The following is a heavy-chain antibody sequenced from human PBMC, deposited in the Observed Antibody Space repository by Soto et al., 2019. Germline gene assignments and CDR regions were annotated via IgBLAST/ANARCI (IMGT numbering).Heavy chain of an antibody. D-gene: IGHD3-22*01. CDR3: ARRYYYDSSGSNDAFDI. Sequence: PXESLKICCKGAGYSFTSYWIGWVRQMPGKGLEWMGIIYPGDSDTRYSPSFQGQVTISADKSISTAYLQWSSLKASDTAMYYCARRYYYDSSGSNDAFDIWGQGTMVTVSS. CDR2: IYPGDSDT. V-gene: IGHV5-51*01. J-gene: IGHJ3*02. CDR1: GYSFTSYW.